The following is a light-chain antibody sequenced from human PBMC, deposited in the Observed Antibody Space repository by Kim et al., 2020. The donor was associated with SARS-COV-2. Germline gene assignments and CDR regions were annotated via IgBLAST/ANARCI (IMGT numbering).Light chain of an antibody. CDR1: QSVSTTY. J-gene: IGKJ1*01. V-gene: IGKV3-20*01. Sequence: EIVLTQSPGTLSLSPGERATLPCRASQSVSTTYIAWYQQKSGQAPRLLIYGASSWATGIPARFSGSGSGTDFTLTISRLEPEDFAVYYCQQYDSSLWTFGQGTKLEI. CDR3: QQYDSSLWT. CDR2: GAS.